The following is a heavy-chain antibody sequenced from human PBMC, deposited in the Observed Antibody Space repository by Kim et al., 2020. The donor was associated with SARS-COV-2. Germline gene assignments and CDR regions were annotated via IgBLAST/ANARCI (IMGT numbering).Heavy chain of an antibody. J-gene: IGHJ4*02. V-gene: IGHV3-48*04. CDR2: ISSSSSTI. D-gene: IGHD3-9*01. CDR1: GFTFSSYS. Sequence: GGSLRLSCAASGFTFSSYSMNWVRQAPGKGLEWVSYISSSSSTIYYADSVKGRFTISRDNAKNSLYLQMNSLRAEDTAVYYCARGYYDILTGNEGHFDYWGQGTLVTVSS. CDR3: ARGYYDILTGNEGHFDY.